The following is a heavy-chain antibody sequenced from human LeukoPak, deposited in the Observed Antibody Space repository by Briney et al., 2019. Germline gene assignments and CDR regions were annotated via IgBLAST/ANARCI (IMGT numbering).Heavy chain of an antibody. CDR3: AKDRHCSCGSCYAFFEY. V-gene: IGHV3-23*01. Sequence: GGSLRLSCAASGFTFSSYAMSWVRQAPGKGLEWVSAISGSGGSTYYADSVKGRFTISRDNSKNTLYLQMNSLRAEDTAVYYCAKDRHCSCGSCYAFFEYLGQGTLVTVSS. D-gene: IGHD2-15*01. J-gene: IGHJ4*02. CDR2: ISGSGGST. CDR1: GFTFSSYA.